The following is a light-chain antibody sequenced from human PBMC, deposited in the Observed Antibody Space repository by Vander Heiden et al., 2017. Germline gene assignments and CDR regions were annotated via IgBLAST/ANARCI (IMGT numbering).Light chain of an antibody. CDR1: ALPKQY. V-gene: IGLV3-25*03. CDR3: QSADSSGTWV. CDR2: KDS. J-gene: IGLJ3*02. Sequence: SYELTQPPSVSVSPGQTARITCSGDALPKQYAFWYQQKPGQAPVLLIYKDSERPSGIPERFSGSSSGTTVTLTISGVQAEDEADYYCQSADSSGTWVFGGGTKLTVI.